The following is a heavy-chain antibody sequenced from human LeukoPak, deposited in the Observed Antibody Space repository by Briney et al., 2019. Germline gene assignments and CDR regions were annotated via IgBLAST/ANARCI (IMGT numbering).Heavy chain of an antibody. CDR3: ARDRGGSRSDC. CDR1: GFTFSSYA. CDR2: IGFSGGST. D-gene: IGHD6-13*01. J-gene: IGHJ4*02. Sequence: GGSLRLSCAASGFTFSSYAMSWVRQAPGKGLEWVSVIGFSGGSTYYADSVKGRFTVSRDNSKNTLYLQTNSLRADDTAVYYCARDRGGSRSDCWGQGTLVTVSS. V-gene: IGHV3-23*01.